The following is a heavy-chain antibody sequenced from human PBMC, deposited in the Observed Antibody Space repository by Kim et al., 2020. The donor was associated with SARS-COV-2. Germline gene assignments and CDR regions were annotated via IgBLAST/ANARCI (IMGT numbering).Heavy chain of an antibody. J-gene: IGHJ4*02. Sequence: ASVKVSCKASGYTFTSYAMNWVRQAPGQGLEWMGWINTNTGNPTYAQGFTGRFVFSLDTSVSTAYLQISSLKAEDTAVYYCAAIKLYDILTGYLYWGQGTLVTVSS. CDR3: AAIKLYDILTGYLY. D-gene: IGHD3-9*01. CDR2: INTNTGNP. V-gene: IGHV7-4-1*02. CDR1: GYTFTSYA.